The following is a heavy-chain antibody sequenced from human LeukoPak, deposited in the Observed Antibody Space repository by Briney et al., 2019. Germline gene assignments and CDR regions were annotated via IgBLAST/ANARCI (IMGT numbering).Heavy chain of an antibody. CDR3: ARFGLRYFDWLPFDY. CDR2: ISSSSSYT. D-gene: IGHD3-9*01. Sequence: GGSLRLSCAASGFTFSDYYMSWIRQAPGKGPEWVSYISSSSSYTNYADSVKGRFTISRDNAKNSLYLQMNSLRAEDTAVYYCARFGLRYFDWLPFDYWGQGTLVTVSS. V-gene: IGHV3-11*06. J-gene: IGHJ4*02. CDR1: GFTFSDYY.